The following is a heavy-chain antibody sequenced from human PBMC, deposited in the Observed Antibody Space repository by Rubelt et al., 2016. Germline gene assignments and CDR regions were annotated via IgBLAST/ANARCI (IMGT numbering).Heavy chain of an antibody. V-gene: IGHV3-23*01. CDR2: ISGSGGST. CDR3: AKHIAAPPFDY. CDR1: GFTFSRFA. D-gene: IGHD6-13*01. Sequence: VQLLESGGGFVQPGGSLRLSCTASGFTFSRFAISWVRQAPGKGLEWVSSISGSGGSTYYADSVKGRFTISRDNSKNTLDRQMKSLTAEDTAVNYCAKHIAAPPFDYWGQGTLVTVSS. J-gene: IGHJ4*02.